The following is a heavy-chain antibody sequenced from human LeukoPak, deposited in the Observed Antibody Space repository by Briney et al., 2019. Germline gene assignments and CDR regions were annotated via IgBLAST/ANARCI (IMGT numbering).Heavy chain of an antibody. CDR1: GYTFTSYG. CDR3: ARVIAAAGTDYFDY. J-gene: IGHJ4*02. V-gene: IGHV1-18*01. CDR2: ISAYNGNT. D-gene: IGHD6-13*01. Sequence: ASVKVSCKASGYTFTSYGISWVRQAPGQGLEWMGWISAYNGNTNYAQKLQGRVTMTTDTSTSTAYMELRSLRSDDTAVCYCARVIAAAGTDYFDYWGQGTLVTVSS.